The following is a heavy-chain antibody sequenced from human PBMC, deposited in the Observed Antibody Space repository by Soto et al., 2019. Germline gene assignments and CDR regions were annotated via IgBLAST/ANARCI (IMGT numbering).Heavy chain of an antibody. V-gene: IGHV3-66*01. CDR2: IQGGGTT. J-gene: IGHJ6*04. CDR1: GFTVSSKY. CDR3: ARDDVLCDGGRCYGIPLAV. Sequence: PGGSLRLSCAASGFTVSSKYMTWVRQAPGKGLEWVSLIQGGGTTYYADSVKGRFTISRDTSENTLHLQMDSLRVEDTAVYYCARDDVLCDGGRCYGIPLAVWGKGTTVTVSS. D-gene: IGHD2-15*01.